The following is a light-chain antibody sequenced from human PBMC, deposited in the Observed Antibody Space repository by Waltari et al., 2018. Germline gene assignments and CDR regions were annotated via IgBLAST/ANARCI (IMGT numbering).Light chain of an antibody. CDR3: QVWDDVTDSGV. J-gene: IGLJ3*02. CDR2: YDS. CDR1: NIGSKS. Sequence: YVLTQPPSVSVDPGKPARLTCGGDNIGSKSVNWYQQKPGQAPVLVMFYDSDRPSEIPERFSGSNSGNTATLTISWVEAGDEADYHCQVWDDVTDSGVFGGGTKLTVL. V-gene: IGLV3-21*04.